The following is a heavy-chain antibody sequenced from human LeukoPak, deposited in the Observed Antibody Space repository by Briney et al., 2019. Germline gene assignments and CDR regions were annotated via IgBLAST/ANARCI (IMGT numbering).Heavy chain of an antibody. CDR3: AREGHTYYYDSSGYVDY. CDR2: ISSSGSTI. J-gene: IGHJ4*02. D-gene: IGHD3-22*01. Sequence: GGSLRLSCAASGFTFSSYEMNWVRQAPGKGLEWVSYISSSGSTIYYADSVKGRFTISRDNAKNSLYLLMNSLRAEDTAVYYCAREGHTYYYDSSGYVDYWGQGTLVTVSS. CDR1: GFTFSSYE. V-gene: IGHV3-48*03.